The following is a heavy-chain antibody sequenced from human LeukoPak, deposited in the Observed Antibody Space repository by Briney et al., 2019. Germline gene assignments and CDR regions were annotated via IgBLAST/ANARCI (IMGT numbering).Heavy chain of an antibody. D-gene: IGHD3-9*01. CDR1: AFPFSDYY. CDR2: ISTSGSTK. Sequence: PGGSLRLSCAASAFPFSDYYMNWIRQAPGKGLEWVSYISTSGSTKNYADSVKGRFTISRDNAKNSLYLQMNSLRAEDTAVYYCARRAGDLLTGYYFGYWGQGTLVTVSS. J-gene: IGHJ4*02. CDR3: ARRAGDLLTGYYFGY. V-gene: IGHV3-11*01.